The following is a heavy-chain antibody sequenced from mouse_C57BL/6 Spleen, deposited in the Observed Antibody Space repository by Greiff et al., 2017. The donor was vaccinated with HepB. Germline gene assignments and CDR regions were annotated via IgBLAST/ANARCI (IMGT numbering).Heavy chain of an antibody. CDR3: AREARGGDDVGGGYLDD. CDR1: GYTFTSYD. D-gene: IGHD3-3*01. V-gene: IGHV1-85*01. Sequence: VQLQQSGPELVKPGASVKLSCKASGYTFTSYDINWVKQRPGQGLEWIGWIYPRDGSTKYNEKFKGKATLTVDTSSSTAYMELHSLTSEDAAVECWAREARGGDDVGGGYLDDWGQGTTRTGSA. J-gene: IGHJ2*01. CDR2: IYPRDGST.